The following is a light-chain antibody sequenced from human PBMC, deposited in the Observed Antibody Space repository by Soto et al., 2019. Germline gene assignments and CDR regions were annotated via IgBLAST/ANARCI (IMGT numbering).Light chain of an antibody. CDR3: VAWDDSLNGVI. V-gene: IGLV1-44*01. Sequence: QAVVTQPPSASGTPGQRVTISCSRSSSNIGSNSVNWYQQLPGTAPKLLIYINNQRPSGVPDRFSGSKSGTSASLAISGLQSEDEADYYCVAWDDSLNGVIFGGGTKVTVL. J-gene: IGLJ2*01. CDR1: SSNIGSNS. CDR2: INN.